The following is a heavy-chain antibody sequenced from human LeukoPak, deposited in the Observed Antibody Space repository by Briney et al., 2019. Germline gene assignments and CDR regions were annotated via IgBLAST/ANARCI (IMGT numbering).Heavy chain of an antibody. Sequence: PGGSLRLSCAASGFTFSSYAMSWVRQAPGKGLEWVSAISGSGGSTYYADSVKGRFTISRDNSKNTLYLQMNSLRAEDTAVYYCARDKYGDYGLDYWGPGTLVTVSS. D-gene: IGHD4-17*01. CDR3: ARDKYGDYGLDY. CDR1: GFTFSSYA. J-gene: IGHJ4*02. CDR2: ISGSGGST. V-gene: IGHV3-23*01.